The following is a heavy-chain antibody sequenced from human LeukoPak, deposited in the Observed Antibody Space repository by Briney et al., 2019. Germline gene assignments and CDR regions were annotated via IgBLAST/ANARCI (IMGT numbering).Heavy chain of an antibody. D-gene: IGHD1-26*01. CDR3: VRDGVGAPPFDY. Sequence: PGGSLRLSCAASGFTFSSYAMSWVRQAPGKGLVWVSRIKSDGSSVDYADSVKGRFTISRDNAKNTLYLQMNSLRAEDMAVYYCVRDGVGAPPFDYWGQGALVTVSS. CDR2: IKSDGSSV. CDR1: GFTFSSYA. J-gene: IGHJ4*02. V-gene: IGHV3-74*01.